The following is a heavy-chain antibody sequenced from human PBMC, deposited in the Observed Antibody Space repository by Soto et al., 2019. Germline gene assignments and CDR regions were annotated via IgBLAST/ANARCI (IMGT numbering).Heavy chain of an antibody. CDR3: ARGEWLSHYYYGMDV. D-gene: IGHD3-3*01. V-gene: IGHV4-34*01. CDR2: INHSGGT. CDR1: GGSFSGYY. Sequence: SETLSLTCAVYGGSFSGYYWSWIRQPPGKGLEWIGEINHSGGTNYNPSLRSRVSMSVDTSKNQFSLNLSSVTAADTAVYYCARGEWLSHYYYGMDVWGQGTTVTVSS. J-gene: IGHJ6*02.